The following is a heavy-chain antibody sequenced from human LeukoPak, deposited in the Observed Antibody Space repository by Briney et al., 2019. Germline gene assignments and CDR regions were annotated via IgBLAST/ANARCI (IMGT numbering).Heavy chain of an antibody. CDR2: INPNSGGT. CDR1: GYTFTGYY. V-gene: IGHV1-2*02. J-gene: IGHJ6*02. CDR3: ARDGRVAARPDYYYGMDV. Sequence: ASVKVSCKASGYTFTGYYMHWVRQAPGQGLEWMGWINPNSGGTNYAQKFQGRVTMTRDTSISTAYMELSRLRSDDMAVYYCARDGRVAARPDYYYGMDVWGQGTTVTVSS. D-gene: IGHD6-6*01.